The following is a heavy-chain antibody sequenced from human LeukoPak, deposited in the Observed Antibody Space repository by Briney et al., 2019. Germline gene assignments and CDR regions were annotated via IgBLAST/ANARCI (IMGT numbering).Heavy chain of an antibody. Sequence: ASVKVSCKASGYTFTSYDINWVRQATGQGLEWMGWMNPNSGNTGYAQKFQGRVTMTRNTSISTAYMELSSLRSEDTAVYYRARCAITMVRGVRYNWFDPWGQGTLVTVSS. CDR2: MNPNSGNT. V-gene: IGHV1-8*01. CDR3: ARCAITMVRGVRYNWFDP. CDR1: GYTFTSYD. J-gene: IGHJ5*02. D-gene: IGHD3-10*01.